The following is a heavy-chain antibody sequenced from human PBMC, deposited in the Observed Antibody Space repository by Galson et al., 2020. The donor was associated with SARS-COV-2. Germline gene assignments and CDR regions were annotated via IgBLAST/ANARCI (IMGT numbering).Heavy chain of an antibody. CDR2: IDWDDDK. CDR1: GFSLSTSGMC. D-gene: IGHD6-13*01. CDR3: ARIRVAAAGILGVYYYYGMDV. Sequence: SGPTLVKPTQTLTLTCTFSGFSLSTSGMCVSWIRQPPGKALEWLALIDWDDDKYYSTSLKTRLTISKDTSKNQVVLTMTNMDPVDTATYYCARIRVAAAGILGVYYYYGMDVWGQGTTVTVSS. J-gene: IGHJ6*02. V-gene: IGHV2-70*01.